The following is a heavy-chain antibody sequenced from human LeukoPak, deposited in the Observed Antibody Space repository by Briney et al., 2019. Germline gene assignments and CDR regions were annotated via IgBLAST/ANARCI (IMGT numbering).Heavy chain of an antibody. CDR1: GGAISSSDDY. CDR2: IYTSEST. Sequence: SETLSLTCSVSGGAISSSDDYWGFVRQTPGKGLEWIGRIYTSESTNYNPSLKSRVTMSVDTSKNQFSLKLSSVTAADMAVYYCARDSTNYYYMDVWGKGTTVTISS. D-gene: IGHD4-11*01. J-gene: IGHJ6*03. V-gene: IGHV4-39*07. CDR3: ARDSTNYYYMDV.